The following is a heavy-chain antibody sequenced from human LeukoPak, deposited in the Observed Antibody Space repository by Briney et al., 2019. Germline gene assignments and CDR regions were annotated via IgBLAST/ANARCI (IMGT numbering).Heavy chain of an antibody. D-gene: IGHD3-3*01. Sequence: ASVTVSCTASGYTFTSYDINWVRQATGQGLEWMGWMNPNSGNTGYARKFQGRVTMTRNTSISTAYMELSSLRSEDTAVYYCARGNYDFWSGSYYYGMDVWGQGTTVTVSS. V-gene: IGHV1-8*01. CDR2: MNPNSGNT. CDR3: ARGNYDFWSGSYYYGMDV. CDR1: GYTFTSYD. J-gene: IGHJ6*02.